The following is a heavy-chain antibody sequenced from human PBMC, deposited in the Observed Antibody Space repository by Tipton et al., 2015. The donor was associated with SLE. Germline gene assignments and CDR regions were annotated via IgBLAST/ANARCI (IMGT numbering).Heavy chain of an antibody. D-gene: IGHD2-21*01. CDR1: GYSFNSYG. V-gene: IGHV1-18*01. J-gene: IGHJ4*02. CDR3: GRVQWIMVVPSTVDF. CDR2: INTYNGNT. Sequence: QVQLVQSGVEVKKPGASVRVSCKASGYSFNSYGVSWVRQAPGQGLEWMGWINTYNGNTSYEQKFQGRVTMTTDTSTSTAYMELRSLRSDDTAVYYCGRVQWIMVVPSTVDFWGQGTLVTVSS.